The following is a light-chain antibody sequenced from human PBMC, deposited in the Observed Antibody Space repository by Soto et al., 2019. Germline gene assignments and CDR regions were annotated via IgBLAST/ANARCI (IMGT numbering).Light chain of an antibody. CDR3: QQYNYYPLT. CDR2: DAS. Sequence: DIQMTQSPSTLSASVGDRVTITCRASQSVSRWLAWHQQKPGKAPKLVIYDASSLESGVPSRFSDSGSGTEFTLTICSLQPDDFATYYCQQYNYYPLTFGGGTKV. V-gene: IGKV1-5*01. J-gene: IGKJ4*01. CDR1: QSVSRW.